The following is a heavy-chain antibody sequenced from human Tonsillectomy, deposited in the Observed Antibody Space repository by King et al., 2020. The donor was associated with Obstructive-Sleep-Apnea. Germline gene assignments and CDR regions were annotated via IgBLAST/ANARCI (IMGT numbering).Heavy chain of an antibody. J-gene: IGHJ4*02. V-gene: IGHV1-2*02. D-gene: IGHD5-18*01. CDR2: INAKSGGT. Sequence: VQLVESGAEVKKPGASVKVSCKASGYTFTGYYIHWVRQAPGQGPEWMGWINAKSGGTNYARKFQGRVTLTRDTSISTAYMELSRLRFDDTAKYYCASRPDTALLYFFDYWGQGTLVTVSA. CDR1: GYTFTGYY. CDR3: ASRPDTALLYFFDY.